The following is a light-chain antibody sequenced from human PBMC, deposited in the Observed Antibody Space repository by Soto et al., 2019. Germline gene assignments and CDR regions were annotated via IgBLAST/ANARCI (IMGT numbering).Light chain of an antibody. CDR1: QDISNY. CDR2: DAS. V-gene: IGKV1-33*01. J-gene: IGKJ5*01. CDR3: QQYDNLPSIT. Sequence: DIQMTQSPSSLSASVGDRVTITCQSSQDISNYLNWYQQKPGKAPKLLIYDASNLETGVPSRFSGGGSGTDFTFTISSLQPEDIETYYCQQYDNLPSITFGHGTRLEIK.